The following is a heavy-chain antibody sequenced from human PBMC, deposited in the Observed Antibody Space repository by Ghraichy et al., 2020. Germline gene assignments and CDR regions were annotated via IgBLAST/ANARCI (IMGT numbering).Heavy chain of an antibody. D-gene: IGHD3-10*01. Sequence: GESLNISCAASGFTFSSYAMSWVRQAPGKGLEWVSAISGSGGSTYYADSVKGRFTISRDNSKNTLYLQMNSLRAEDTAVYYCAKVGGYGSGSPDAFDIWGQGTMVTVSS. CDR1: GFTFSSYA. CDR2: ISGSGGST. J-gene: IGHJ3*02. CDR3: AKVGGYGSGSPDAFDI. V-gene: IGHV3-23*01.